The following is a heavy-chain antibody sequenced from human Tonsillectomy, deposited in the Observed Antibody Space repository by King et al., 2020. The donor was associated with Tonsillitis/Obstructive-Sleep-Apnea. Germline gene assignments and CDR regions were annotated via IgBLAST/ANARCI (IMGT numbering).Heavy chain of an antibody. CDR1: GFTFSSYA. V-gene: IGHV3-30*04. Sequence: QVQLVESGGGVVQPGRSLRLSCAASGFTFSSYAMHWVRQAPGKGLEWVAVISYDGSNKYYADSVKGRFTISRDNSKNTLYMQMNSLRAEDTAVYHCARAGDYYESSGSQGAFDIWGQGTMVTVSS. J-gene: IGHJ3*02. D-gene: IGHD3-22*01. CDR2: ISYDGSNK. CDR3: ARAGDYYESSGSQGAFDI.